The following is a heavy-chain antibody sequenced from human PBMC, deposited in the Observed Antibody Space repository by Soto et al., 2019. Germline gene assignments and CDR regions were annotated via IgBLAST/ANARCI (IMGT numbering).Heavy chain of an antibody. CDR1: GFTFSSYA. V-gene: IGHV3-30-3*01. J-gene: IGHJ6*02. D-gene: IGHD6-13*01. Sequence: PGVSLRLSFAASGFTFSSYAMHWVRQAPGKGLEWVAVISYDVSNKYYADSVKGRFTISRDNSKNTLYLQMNSLRAEDTAVYYCARDTGYSSSGHYWNYGMDVWGQGTTVTVSS. CDR3: ARDTGYSSSGHYWNYGMDV. CDR2: ISYDVSNK.